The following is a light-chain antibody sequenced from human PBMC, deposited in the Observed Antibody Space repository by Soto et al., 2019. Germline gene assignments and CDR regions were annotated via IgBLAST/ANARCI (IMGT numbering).Light chain of an antibody. J-gene: IGLJ3*02. CDR2: DNN. Sequence: QSVLTQPPSVSAAPGQKVTVSCSGSSSNIGNNHVSWYQHLPGTAPKVLIYDNNKRPSGIPDRFSGSKSATSATLDITGLQTGDEAGYYCGSWDRSLRGWVFGGGTKLTVL. CDR3: GSWDRSLRGWV. V-gene: IGLV1-51*01. CDR1: SSNIGNNH.